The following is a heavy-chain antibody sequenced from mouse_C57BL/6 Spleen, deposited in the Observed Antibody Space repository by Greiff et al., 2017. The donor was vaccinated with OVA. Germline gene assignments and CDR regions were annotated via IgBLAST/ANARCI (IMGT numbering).Heavy chain of an antibody. CDR3: ARNYGNYGYAMDY. Sequence: VQLQQSGAELVKPGASVKLSCKASGYTFTSYWMHWVKQRPGQGLEWIGMIHPNSGSTNYNEKFKSKATLTVDKSSSTAYMQLSSLTSEDSAVYYCARNYGNYGYAMDYWGQGTSVTVSS. D-gene: IGHD2-1*01. V-gene: IGHV1-64*01. J-gene: IGHJ4*01. CDR2: IHPNSGST. CDR1: GYTFTSYW.